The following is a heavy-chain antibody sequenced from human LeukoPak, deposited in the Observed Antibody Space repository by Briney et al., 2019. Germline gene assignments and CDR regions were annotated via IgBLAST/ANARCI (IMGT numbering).Heavy chain of an antibody. CDR2: INAGVGNT. CDR1: GYTFSSYA. J-gene: IGHJ4*02. CDR3: ARAGRPMIGGVTPLEHFDS. Sequence: GASVTVSCKASGYTFSSYAIHWVRQAPGQGLEWMGWINAGVGNTKYSEKFQDRVTVTRDTPATTAYMELSSLRAEDTAVYYCARAGRPMIGGVTPLEHFDSWGQGTLVTVSS. D-gene: IGHD3-10*01. V-gene: IGHV1-3*01.